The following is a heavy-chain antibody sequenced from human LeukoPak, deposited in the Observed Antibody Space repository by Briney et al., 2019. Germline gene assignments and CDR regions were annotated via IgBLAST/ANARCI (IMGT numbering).Heavy chain of an antibody. CDR1: GGSISSSSYY. D-gene: IGHD3-10*01. J-gene: IGHJ4*02. CDR2: IYYSGST. V-gene: IGHV4-39*01. Sequence: SETLSLTCTVSGGSISSSSYYWGWIRQPPGKGLEWIGSIYYSGSTYYNPPLKSRVTISVDTSKNQFSLKLSSVTAADTAVYYCARLGLNYGSGSYYPYYFDYWGQGTLVTVSS. CDR3: ARLGLNYGSGSYYPYYFDY.